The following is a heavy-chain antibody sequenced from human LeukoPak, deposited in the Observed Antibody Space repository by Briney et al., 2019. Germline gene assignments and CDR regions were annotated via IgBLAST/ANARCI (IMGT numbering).Heavy chain of an antibody. D-gene: IGHD3-10*01. CDR3: ARDQYGLGNYYYYYFDY. CDR1: GYTFTNYY. V-gene: IGHV1-46*01. CDR2: INPSGDYR. Sequence: ASVKVSCKASGYTFTNYYMHWVRQAPGQGLEWTGIINPSGDYRSYARKFQGRVTMTRDTSSSTVYMELTSLRSEDTAVYYCARDQYGLGNYYYYYFDYWGQGTLVTVSS. J-gene: IGHJ4*02.